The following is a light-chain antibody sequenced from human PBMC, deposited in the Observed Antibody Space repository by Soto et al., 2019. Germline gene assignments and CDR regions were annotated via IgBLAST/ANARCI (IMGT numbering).Light chain of an antibody. CDR1: QSIGSE. CDR2: KAS. CDR3: LQYLTYPLT. J-gene: IGKJ4*01. V-gene: IGKV1-5*03. Sequence: DIQMTQSPSTLSASIGDRVTITCRASQSIGSELAWYQQKPGKAPNLLIYKASSLKSGVPSTFSGSGSGTEFSRTVSSLQPDDFATYYCLQYLTYPLTFGGGTKVEIK.